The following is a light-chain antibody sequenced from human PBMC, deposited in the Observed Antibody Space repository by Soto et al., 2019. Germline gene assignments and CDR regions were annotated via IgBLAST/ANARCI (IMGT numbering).Light chain of an antibody. J-gene: IGLJ2*01. CDR1: SSNIGNNA. Sequence: QSVLTQPPSASEAPRQRVTISCSGSSSNIGNNAVNWYQQLPGTAPKLLIYYDDLLPSGVADRFSGSKSGTSASLAISGQHSDDEADYYCASWDDSLNGVVFGGGTKLTVL. CDR3: ASWDDSLNGVV. CDR2: YDD. V-gene: IGLV1-36*01.